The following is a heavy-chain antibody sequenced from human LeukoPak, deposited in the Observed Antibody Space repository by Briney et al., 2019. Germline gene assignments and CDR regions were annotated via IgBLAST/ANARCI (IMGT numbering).Heavy chain of an antibody. Sequence: PSQTLSLTCAISGDSVSSNSDAWNWIRQSPSRGLEWLGRTYYRSKWYNDYAASVKSRISINPDTSKNQFSLQLNSVTAEDSAVYYCARSAAGTVDYWGQRTLVTVSS. D-gene: IGHD6-13*01. CDR2: TYYRSKWYN. CDR1: GDSVSSNSDA. V-gene: IGHV6-1*01. CDR3: ARSAAGTVDY. J-gene: IGHJ4*02.